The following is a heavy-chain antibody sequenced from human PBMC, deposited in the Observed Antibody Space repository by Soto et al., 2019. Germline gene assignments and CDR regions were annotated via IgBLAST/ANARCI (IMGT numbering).Heavy chain of an antibody. CDR1: GFSLSNARMG. CDR3: ARMSYYDSSGSLFDP. J-gene: IGHJ5*02. Sequence: QVTLKESGPVLVKPTETLTLTCTVSGFSLSNARMGVSWIRQPPGKALEWLAHIFSNDEKSYSTSLKSSLTISKDTAKSQVVLTMTNMDPVDTATYYCARMSYYDSSGSLFDPWGQGTLVTVSS. V-gene: IGHV2-26*01. CDR2: IFSNDEK. D-gene: IGHD3-22*01.